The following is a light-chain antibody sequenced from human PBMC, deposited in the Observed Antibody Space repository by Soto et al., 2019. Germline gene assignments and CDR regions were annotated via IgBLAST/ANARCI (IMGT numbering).Light chain of an antibody. CDR3: SSYTSRFTFNYI. Sequence: QSALTQPASVSGSPGQSITISCTGTSSDVGGYNYVSWYQQYPGKAPEIIIYEVTNRPSGVSSRFSGSKSGNTASLTISGLQAEDDADYYCSSYTSRFTFNYIFGTGTKVTVL. J-gene: IGLJ1*01. V-gene: IGLV2-14*01. CDR2: EVT. CDR1: SSDVGGYNY.